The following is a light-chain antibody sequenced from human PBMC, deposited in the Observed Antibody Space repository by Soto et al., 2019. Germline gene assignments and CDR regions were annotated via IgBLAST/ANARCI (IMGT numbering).Light chain of an antibody. CDR2: KAS. Sequence: DIQMTQSPSTLSASVGDRVTITCRASQSISTWLAWYQQKPGKAPKLLLYKASSLEGGVPSRFSGSGSGTEFNITISSLQPDDFATYYCQQYKTYPLTFGGGTTVDIK. J-gene: IGKJ4*01. V-gene: IGKV1-5*03. CDR3: QQYKTYPLT. CDR1: QSISTW.